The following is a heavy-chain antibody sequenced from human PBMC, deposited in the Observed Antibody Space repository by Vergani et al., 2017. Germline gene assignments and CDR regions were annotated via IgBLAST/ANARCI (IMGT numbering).Heavy chain of an antibody. Sequence: QVQLQESGPGLVKPSETLSLTCAVSGYSISSGYYWGWIRQPPGKGLEWIGSIYHSGSTYYNPSLKSRVTISVDTSKNQFSLKLSSVTAADTAVYYCARVAGYSYCNYYWDQGTLVTVSS. CDR1: GYSISSGYY. V-gene: IGHV4-38-2*01. CDR3: ARVAGYSYCNYY. CDR2: IYHSGST. J-gene: IGHJ4*02. D-gene: IGHD5-18*01.